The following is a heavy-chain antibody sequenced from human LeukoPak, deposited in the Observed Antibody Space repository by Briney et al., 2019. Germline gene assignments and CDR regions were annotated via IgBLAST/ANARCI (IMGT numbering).Heavy chain of an antibody. D-gene: IGHD6-13*01. Sequence: PGGSLRLSCAASGFTFISYTMNWVRQAPGKGLEWVSSISSSSSYIYYADSVKGRFTVSRDNAKNSLYLQMNSLRAEDTAVYYCARAEQQLVYFDYWGQGTLVTVSS. CDR1: GFTFISYT. CDR2: ISSSSSYI. CDR3: ARAEQQLVYFDY. V-gene: IGHV3-21*01. J-gene: IGHJ4*02.